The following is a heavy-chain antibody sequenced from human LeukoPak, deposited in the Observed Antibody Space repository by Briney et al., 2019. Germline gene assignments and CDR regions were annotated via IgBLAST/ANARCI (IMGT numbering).Heavy chain of an antibody. J-gene: IGHJ4*02. CDR3: AKDRGSSSEFDY. CDR1: GFTFSSYG. D-gene: IGHD6-13*01. CDR2: IRYDGSNK. V-gene: IGHV3-30*02. Sequence: GGSLRLSCAASGFTFSSYGMHWVRQAPGKGLEWVAFIRYDGSNKDYADSVKGRFTISRDNSKNTLYLQMNSLRAEDTAVYYCAKDRGSSSEFDYWGQGTLVTVSS.